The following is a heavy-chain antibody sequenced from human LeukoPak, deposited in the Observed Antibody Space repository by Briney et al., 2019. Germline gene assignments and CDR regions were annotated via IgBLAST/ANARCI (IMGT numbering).Heavy chain of an antibody. J-gene: IGHJ4*02. Sequence: GGSLRLSCAASGFTFSSYWMSWVRQAPGKGLEWVANIKQDGSEKYYVDSVKGRFTISRDNAKNSLYLQMNSLRAEDTAVYYCARDGIAVAGNPYYYFDYWGQGTLATVSS. CDR2: IKQDGSEK. CDR3: ARDGIAVAGNPYYYFDY. V-gene: IGHV3-7*01. D-gene: IGHD6-19*01. CDR1: GFTFSSYW.